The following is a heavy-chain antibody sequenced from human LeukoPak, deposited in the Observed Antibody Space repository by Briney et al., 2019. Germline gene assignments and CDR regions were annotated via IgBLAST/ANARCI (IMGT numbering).Heavy chain of an antibody. CDR1: GFTFSSYA. CDR3: AKDSRGYQDYFDY. V-gene: IGHV3-23*01. J-gene: IGHJ4*02. D-gene: IGHD3-22*01. Sequence: PGGSLRLSCAASGFTFSSYAMSWVRQVPGKGLEWVSAISGSGGSTYYADSVKGRFTISRDNSKNTLYLQMNSLRAEDTAVYYCAKDSRGYQDYFDYWGQGTLVTVSS. CDR2: ISGSGGST.